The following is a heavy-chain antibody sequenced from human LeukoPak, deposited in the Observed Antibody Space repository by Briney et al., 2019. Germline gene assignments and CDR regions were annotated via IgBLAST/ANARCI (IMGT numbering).Heavy chain of an antibody. D-gene: IGHD2-15*01. Sequence: PSQTLSLTCTVSGGSISSGGYYWSWIRQHPGKGLKWIGYIYYSGSTYYNPSLKSRVTISVDTSKNQFSLKLSSVTAADTAVYYCARVLHGPPHTYDWFDPWGQGTLVTVSS. CDR2: IYYSGST. V-gene: IGHV4-31*03. J-gene: IGHJ5*02. CDR1: GGSISSGGYY. CDR3: ARVLHGPPHTYDWFDP.